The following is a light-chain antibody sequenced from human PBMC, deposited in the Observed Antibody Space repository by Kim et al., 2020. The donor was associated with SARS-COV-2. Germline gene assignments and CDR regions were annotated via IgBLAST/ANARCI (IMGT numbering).Light chain of an antibody. CDR2: AAS. CDR3: QQTYISPVT. CDR1: QNINSH. Sequence: DIQMTQSPSSLSASVGDRVTITCRTSQNINSHLNWYHQKPGRAPKLLIYAASTLQGGVPSRFSGSGYETDFTLTISSLQPEDFATYFYQQTYISPVTFGPGTKVDIK. V-gene: IGKV1-39*01. J-gene: IGKJ3*01.